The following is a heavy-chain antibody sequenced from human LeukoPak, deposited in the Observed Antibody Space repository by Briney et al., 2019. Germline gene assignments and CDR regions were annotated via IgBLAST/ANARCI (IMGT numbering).Heavy chain of an antibody. CDR3: AKDIGYDSSGYTNAFDI. CDR1: GFTFDDYA. Sequence: PGRSLRLSCAASGFTFDDYAMHWARQAPGKGLEWVSGISWNSGSIGYADSVKGRFTISRDNAKNSLYLQMNSLRAEDTALYYCAKDIGYDSSGYTNAFDIWGQGTMVTVSS. J-gene: IGHJ3*02. D-gene: IGHD3-22*01. V-gene: IGHV3-9*01. CDR2: ISWNSGSI.